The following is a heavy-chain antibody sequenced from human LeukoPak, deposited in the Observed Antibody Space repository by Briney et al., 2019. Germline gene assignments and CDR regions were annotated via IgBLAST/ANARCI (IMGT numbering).Heavy chain of an antibody. CDR2: INPNSGGT. D-gene: IGHD3-9*01. J-gene: IGHJ4*02. CDR1: GYTFTGSY. Sequence: GASVKVSCKASGYTFTGSYMHWVRQAPGQGLEWMGCINPNSGGTNYAQKFQGRVTMTRDTSISTAYRVLSRLRSDDTAVYYCARGYDILTGTTHDYWGQGTLVTVSS. CDR3: ARGYDILTGTTHDY. V-gene: IGHV1-2*02.